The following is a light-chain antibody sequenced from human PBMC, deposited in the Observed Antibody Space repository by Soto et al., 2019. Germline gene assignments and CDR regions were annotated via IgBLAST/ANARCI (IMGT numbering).Light chain of an antibody. CDR2: VNSDGSH. Sequence: QLVLTQSTSASASLGASVKLTCTLSSGHSSYAIAWHQQQPGKGPRYLMKVNSDGSHNKGDGIPDRFSGSSSGAERSLTISSLQSEDEADYYCQTWGTGIQVFGGGTKLTVL. V-gene: IGLV4-69*01. J-gene: IGLJ2*01. CDR3: QTWGTGIQV. CDR1: SGHSSYA.